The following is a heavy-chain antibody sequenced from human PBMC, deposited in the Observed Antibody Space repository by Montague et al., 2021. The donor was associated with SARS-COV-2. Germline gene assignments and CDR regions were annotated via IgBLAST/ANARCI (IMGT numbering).Heavy chain of an antibody. CDR2: KFHRGST. J-gene: IGHJ4*02. Sequence: SETLSLTCTVSGGAMSSYYWSWIRQFPGKGLEWIGFKFHRGSTYYNPSLQSRVITSVDTSKNQVSLKLRSVSAADTAVYYCARGVVGPTVLFLEYWGQGILVAVSS. CDR1: GGAMSSYY. V-gene: IGHV4-59*08. D-gene: IGHD1-26*01. CDR3: ARGVVGPTVLFLEY.